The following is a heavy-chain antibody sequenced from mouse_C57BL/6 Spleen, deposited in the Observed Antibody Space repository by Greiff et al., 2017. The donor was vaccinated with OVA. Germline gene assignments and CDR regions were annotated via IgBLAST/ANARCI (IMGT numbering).Heavy chain of an antibody. CDR1: GYTFTSYW. J-gene: IGHJ1*03. V-gene: IGHV1-55*01. CDR2: IYPGSGST. D-gene: IGHD1-1*01. CDR3: AIYYGSRRHWYFDV. Sequence: VQLQQPGAELVKPGASVKMSCKASGYTFTSYWITWVKQRPGQGLEWIGDIYPGSGSTNYNEKFKSKATLTVDTSSSTAYMQLSSLTSEDSAVYYCAIYYGSRRHWYFDVWGTGTTVTVSS.